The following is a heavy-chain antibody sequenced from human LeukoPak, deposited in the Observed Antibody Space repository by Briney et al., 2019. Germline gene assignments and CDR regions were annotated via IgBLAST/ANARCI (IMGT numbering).Heavy chain of an antibody. J-gene: IGHJ4*02. CDR1: GGSISSSSYY. V-gene: IGHV4-39*01. CDR3: ARHNGASYYYDSSGYDYFDY. CDR2: IYCSGST. Sequence: SETLSLTCTVSGGSISSSSYYWGWIRQPPGKGLEWIGSIYCSGSTYYNPSLKSRVTISVDTSKNQFSLKLSSVTAADTAVYYCARHNGASYYYDSSGYDYFDYWGQGTLVTVSS. D-gene: IGHD3-22*01.